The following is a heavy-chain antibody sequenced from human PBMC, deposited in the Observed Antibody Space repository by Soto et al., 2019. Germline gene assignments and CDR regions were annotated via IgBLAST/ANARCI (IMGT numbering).Heavy chain of an antibody. J-gene: IGHJ4*02. CDR1: GFTFNTYA. D-gene: IGHD2-8*02. CDR3: AKGSCTGGTCSLDF. V-gene: IGHV3-23*01. CDR2: ISGSGGST. Sequence: GGSLRLSCAASGFTFNTYAITWVRQAPGKGLEWVSTISGSGGSTYYADSVMGRFTISRDNSKNTLYLQMNSLRAEDTAIYYCAKGSCTGGTCSLDFWGQGTLVTVSS.